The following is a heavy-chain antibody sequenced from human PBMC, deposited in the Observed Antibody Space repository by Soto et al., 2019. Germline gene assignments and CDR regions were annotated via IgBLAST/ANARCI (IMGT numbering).Heavy chain of an antibody. CDR2: ISNSGTFA. D-gene: IGHD1-1*01. CDR1: GSTFSSSE. V-gene: IGHV3-48*03. CDR3: ARSGDNYNLLDY. J-gene: IGHJ4*02. Sequence: PGGSLRLSCAASGSTFSSSEMHWVRQAPGKGLEWISYISNSGTFARYADSVKGRFSISRDNAKNSLYLQIDSLRGEDTAIYYCARSGDNYNLLDYWGQGTPVTVS.